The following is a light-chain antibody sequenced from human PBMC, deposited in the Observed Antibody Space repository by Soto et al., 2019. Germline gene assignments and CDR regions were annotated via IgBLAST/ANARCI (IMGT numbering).Light chain of an antibody. V-gene: IGKV1-39*01. J-gene: IGKJ1*01. Sequence: DIQMTQSPSSLSASVGDRVTITCRASRTIAGYVNWYQQRPGEAPKLLIYAASSLQSGVPSRFRGSGSGTDFTLTISSLQPEDFETYYCQQTYSTPGTFGQGTKVEIX. CDR2: AAS. CDR3: QQTYSTPGT. CDR1: RTIAGY.